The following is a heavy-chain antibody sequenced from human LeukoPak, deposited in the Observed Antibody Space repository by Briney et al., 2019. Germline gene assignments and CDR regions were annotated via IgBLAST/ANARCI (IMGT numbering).Heavy chain of an antibody. Sequence: GGSLRLSCAASGFTFSSYAMSWVRQAPGKGLEWVSRISGGGISTYFADSVNGRFTISRDNSKNTLYLQMNSLRAEDTAVYYCANQYQLELWYFQHWGQGTLVTVSS. CDR2: ISGGGIST. D-gene: IGHD2-2*01. CDR3: ANQYQLELWYFQH. CDR1: GFTFSSYA. V-gene: IGHV3-23*01. J-gene: IGHJ1*01.